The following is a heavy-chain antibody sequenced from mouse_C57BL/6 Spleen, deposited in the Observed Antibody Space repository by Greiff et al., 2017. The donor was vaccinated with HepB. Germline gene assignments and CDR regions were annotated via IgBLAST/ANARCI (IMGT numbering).Heavy chain of an antibody. V-gene: IGHV1-82*01. CDR3: AREDTTVGATHYYAMDY. CDR2: IYPGDGDT. D-gene: IGHD1-1*01. J-gene: IGHJ4*01. Sequence: QVQLQQSGPELVKPGASVKISCKASGYAFSSSWMNWVKQRPGKGLEWIGRIYPGDGDTNYNGKFKGTATLTADKSSSTAYMQLSILTSEDSAVYFCAREDTTVGATHYYAMDYWGQGTSVTVSS. CDR1: GYAFSSSW.